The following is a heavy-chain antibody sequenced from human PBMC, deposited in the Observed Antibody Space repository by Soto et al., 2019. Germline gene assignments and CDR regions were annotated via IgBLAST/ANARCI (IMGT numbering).Heavy chain of an antibody. CDR2: ISAYNGNT. V-gene: IGHV1-18*01. Sequence: ASVKVSCKASGYTFTSYGISWVRQAPGQGLEWMGWISAYNGNTNYAQKLQGRVTMTTDTSTSTAYMELRSLRSDDTAVYYCARGNPQIVVVPAAPLDYWGQGTLVTVSS. CDR1: GYTFTSYG. CDR3: ARGNPQIVVVPAAPLDY. J-gene: IGHJ4*02. D-gene: IGHD2-2*01.